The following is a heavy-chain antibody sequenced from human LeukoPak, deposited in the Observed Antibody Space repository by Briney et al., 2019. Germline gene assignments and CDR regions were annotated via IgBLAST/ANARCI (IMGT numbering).Heavy chain of an antibody. J-gene: IGHJ3*01. CDR2: IRYDGSNK. V-gene: IGHV3-30*02. CDR1: GFTFSNCA. CDR3: ALIGVVIPPDTYDV. D-gene: IGHD2-21*01. Sequence: GGSLRLSCAASGFTFSNCAMHWVRQAPGKGLEWVAFIRYDGSNKFYADSVKGRFTISRDNSKKTLYLQMDSLRTEDTAFYYCALIGVVIPPDTYDVWGQGTLVTVSS.